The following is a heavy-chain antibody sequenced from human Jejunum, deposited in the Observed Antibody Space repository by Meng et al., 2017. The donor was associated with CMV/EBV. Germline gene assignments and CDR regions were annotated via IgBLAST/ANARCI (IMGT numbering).Heavy chain of an antibody. CDR2: SSTSNGNT. CDR3: VRDFWSDFYAY. Sequence: QVQLLQSGPEVRKPGASVKVSCRTSGYTFTTYGISWVRQAPGQGLEWVGWSSTSNGNTHYAQKVQDRVTMTTDTSTSTAYMELRSLTSDDTAVYYCVRDFWSDFYAYWGQGTLVTVSS. CDR1: GYTFTTYG. J-gene: IGHJ4*02. D-gene: IGHD3-3*01. V-gene: IGHV1-18*01.